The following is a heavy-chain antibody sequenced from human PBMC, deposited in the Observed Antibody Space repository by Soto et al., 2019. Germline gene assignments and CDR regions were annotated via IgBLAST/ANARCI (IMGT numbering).Heavy chain of an antibody. D-gene: IGHD2-2*01. V-gene: IGHV1-69*13. CDR3: AREKTIKGIYQLPDLSKDGMDV. CDR2: IIPIFGTA. CDR1: GGTFSSYA. J-gene: IGHJ6*02. Sequence: GASVKVSCKASGGTFSSYAISWVRQAPGQGLEWMGGIIPIFGTANYAQKFQGRVTITADESTSTAYMELSSLRSEDTAVYYCAREKTIKGIYQLPDLSKDGMDVWGQGTTVTVSS.